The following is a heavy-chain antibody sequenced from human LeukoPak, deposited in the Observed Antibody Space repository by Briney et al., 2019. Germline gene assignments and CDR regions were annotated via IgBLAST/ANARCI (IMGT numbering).Heavy chain of an antibody. V-gene: IGHV3-48*03. Sequence: PGGSLRLSCAASGFTFNNCEMNWVRQAPGKGLEWISYISRSGSTIYYAESVKGRFTISRDNTQNSLYLQMNSLRAEDTAVYYCARDPGHYYYYYMDVWGKGTTVTISS. CDR3: ARDPGHYYYYYMDV. CDR1: GFTFNNCE. CDR2: ISRSGSTI. J-gene: IGHJ6*03.